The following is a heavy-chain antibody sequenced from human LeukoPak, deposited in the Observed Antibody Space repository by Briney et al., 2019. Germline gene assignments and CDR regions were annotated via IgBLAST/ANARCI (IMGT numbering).Heavy chain of an antibody. CDR3: ARDIVNGDYVSAY. V-gene: IGHV3-21*01. CDR1: GFTFNEYT. Sequence: GGSLRLSCAASGFTFNEYTLSWVRQAPGKGLEWVSSITTTSAYIYYADSVKGRFTISRDNAKNSLYLQMNSLRAGDTGVYYCARDIVNGDYVSAYWGQGTLVTVSS. CDR2: ITTTSAYI. J-gene: IGHJ4*02. D-gene: IGHD4-17*01.